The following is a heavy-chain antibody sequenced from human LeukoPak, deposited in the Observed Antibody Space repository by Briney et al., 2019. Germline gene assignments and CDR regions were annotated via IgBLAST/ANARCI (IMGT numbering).Heavy chain of an antibody. V-gene: IGHV3-30*04. D-gene: IGHD2-15*01. J-gene: IGHJ6*03. CDR3: ASGDCGGGSCYGPSYYYYYMDV. Sequence: GGSLRLSCAASGFTFSSYTMYWVRQAPGRGLEWVAVISYDESYKFYADSVKGRFTISRDNSKNTLYLQMNSLRAEDTAVYYCASGDCGGGSCYGPSYYYYYMDVWGKGTTVTVSS. CDR2: ISYDESYK. CDR1: GFTFSSYT.